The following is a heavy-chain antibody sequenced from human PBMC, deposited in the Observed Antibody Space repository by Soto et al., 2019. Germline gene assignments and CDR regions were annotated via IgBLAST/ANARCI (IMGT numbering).Heavy chain of an antibody. J-gene: IGHJ2*01. CDR1: GGTFTNYA. Sequence: QVQLVQSGAEVKKPGSSVKVSCKASGGTFTNYAISWVRQAPGQGLEWMGGITPFFGTANYAQKVKGRVTITGDESMTTAYMELSRLRSEDTAVYYCAQTLGLAVAGPGRFDLWGRGTLVTVSS. V-gene: IGHV1-69*12. CDR2: ITPFFGTA. D-gene: IGHD6-19*01. CDR3: AQTLGLAVAGPGRFDL.